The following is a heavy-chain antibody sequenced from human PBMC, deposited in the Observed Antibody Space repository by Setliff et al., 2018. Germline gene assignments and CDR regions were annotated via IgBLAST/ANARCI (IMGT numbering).Heavy chain of an antibody. CDR3: AKDKGSYGSESGGMDV. Sequence: GGSLRLSCAASGFSFSSYAMSWVRQAPGKGLEWVSTIIGSGISTYYSDSVQGRFTISRDNSKNTLYLQMNSLRAEDTALYYCAKDKGSYGSESGGMDVWGKGTTVTVSS. CDR2: IIGSGIST. J-gene: IGHJ6*03. D-gene: IGHD3-10*01. CDR1: GFSFSSYA. V-gene: IGHV3-23*01.